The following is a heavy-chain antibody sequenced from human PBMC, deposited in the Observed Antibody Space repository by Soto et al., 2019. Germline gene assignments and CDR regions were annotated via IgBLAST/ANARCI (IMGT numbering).Heavy chain of an antibody. CDR2: INCSDST. Sequence: QVQLQQWGAGLLKPSETLSLTCVFYGASFRGYYWSWIRQSPGKGLEWTGQINCSDSTGYHPSLQSRVSMSVAPSKNPFSLKLNSVPAADTDVSYCACGGSGWYIKDAFDIWGRGTMVTVSS. CDR1: GASFRGYY. J-gene: IGHJ3*02. D-gene: IGHD6-19*01. CDR3: ACGGSGWYIKDAFDI. V-gene: IGHV4-34*01.